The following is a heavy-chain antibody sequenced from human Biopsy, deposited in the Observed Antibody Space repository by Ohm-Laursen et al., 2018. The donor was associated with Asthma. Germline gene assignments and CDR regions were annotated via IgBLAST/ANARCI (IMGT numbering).Heavy chain of an antibody. D-gene: IGHD1-20*01. J-gene: IGHJ6*02. Sequence: SLRLPCAASGVDLSSYGMNWVRQAPGKGLEWVAVIAYDGSKKYYADSVKGRFTISRDNSKNTLYLQMNSLRGEDTAVYYCAKGRYKWNDGYYGLDVWGQGTTVTVSS. CDR1: GVDLSSYG. CDR3: AKGRYKWNDGYYGLDV. CDR2: IAYDGSKK. V-gene: IGHV3-30*18.